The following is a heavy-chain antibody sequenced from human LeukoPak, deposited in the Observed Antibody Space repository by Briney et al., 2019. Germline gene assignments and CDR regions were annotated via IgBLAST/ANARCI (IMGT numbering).Heavy chain of an antibody. CDR2: ISGSGAST. D-gene: IGHD6-19*01. CDR3: AKGSKTGLAGSADY. CDR1: GFTFSSYA. Sequence: GRSLRLSCAASGFTFSSYAMNWVRQAPGKGLEWVSTISGSGASTYFADSVKGRFTISRDNSRNTLYLQMNSLRAEDTAIYYCAKGSKTGLAGSADYWGQGTLVTVSS. J-gene: IGHJ4*02. V-gene: IGHV3-23*01.